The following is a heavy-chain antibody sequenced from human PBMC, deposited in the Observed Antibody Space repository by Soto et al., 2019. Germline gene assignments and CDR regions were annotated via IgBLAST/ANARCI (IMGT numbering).Heavy chain of an antibody. CDR3: AKGPWHLAHGHYFDY. J-gene: IGHJ4*02. D-gene: IGHD5-12*01. V-gene: IGHV3-30*18. CDR2: ISYDGSTI. Sequence: QVQVVESGGGVVQPGRSLRLSCAASGFTFSSYAMHWVRQAPGKGLEWVAGISYDGSTIYYVDSVKGRFTLSRDNSKNTLSLHMNSLRSEDTAVYSCAKGPWHLAHGHYFDYWGQGTLVNVSS. CDR1: GFTFSSYA.